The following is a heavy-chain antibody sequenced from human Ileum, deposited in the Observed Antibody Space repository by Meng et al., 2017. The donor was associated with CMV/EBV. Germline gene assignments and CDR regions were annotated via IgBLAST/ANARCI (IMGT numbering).Heavy chain of an antibody. CDR3: ARSRCTKSSCYTGTFDY. J-gene: IGHJ4*02. CDR2: VSPTASI. CDR1: DPITGRRW. Sequence: DPITGRRWWTWVRQLPGKGLEWIGEVSPTASINYNPSLRSRVTISRDRSQNQFSLTLTSVTAADTAVYYCARSRCTKSSCYTGTFDYWGQGTLVTVSS. D-gene: IGHD2-2*02. V-gene: IGHV4-4*02.